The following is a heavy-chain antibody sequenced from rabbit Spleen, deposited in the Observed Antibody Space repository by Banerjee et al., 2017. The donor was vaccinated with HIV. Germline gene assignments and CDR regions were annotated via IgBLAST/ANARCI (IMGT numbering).Heavy chain of an antibody. D-gene: IGHD6-1*01. J-gene: IGHJ4*01. V-gene: IGHV1S40*01. CDR1: GFSFSSSYY. CDR3: ASAYSDIYFDL. CDR2: IYAGVSGTT. Sequence: QSLEESGGGLVQPGASLTLTCTASGFSFSSSYYMCWVRQAPGKGLEWIACIYAGVSGTTYYASWAKGRFTISKTSSTTVTLQGTSLTAADTATYFCASAYSDIYFDLWGPGTLVTVS.